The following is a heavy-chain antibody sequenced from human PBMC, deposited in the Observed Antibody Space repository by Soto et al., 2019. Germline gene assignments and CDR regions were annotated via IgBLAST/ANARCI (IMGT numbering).Heavy chain of an antibody. D-gene: IGHD3-16*01. CDR1: GLTFSSDG. V-gene: IGHV3-21*01. CDR2: ISSSSSYI. Sequence: GGSLRLSCAASGLTFSSDGMNWVRRGPGKGLEWVSSISSSSSYIYYADSVKGRFTISRDNAKNSLYLQMNSLRAEDTAVYYCARDMITFPGHYYYYGMDVWGQGTTVTVSS. CDR3: ARDMITFPGHYYYYGMDV. J-gene: IGHJ6*02.